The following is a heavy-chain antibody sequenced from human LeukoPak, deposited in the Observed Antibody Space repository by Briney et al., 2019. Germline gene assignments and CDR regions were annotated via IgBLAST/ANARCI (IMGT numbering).Heavy chain of an antibody. Sequence: PGGSLRLSCAASGFTFGNFWMSWVRQAPGRGLQWVASMKGDGSHIYYVDSVKGRFTISRDNSKNTLYLQMNSLESEDTAVYYCAKDRWGAVASFDYWGQGTLVTVSS. CDR1: GFTFGNFW. CDR3: AKDRWGAVASFDY. V-gene: IGHV3-7*01. CDR2: MKGDGSHI. D-gene: IGHD6-19*01. J-gene: IGHJ4*02.